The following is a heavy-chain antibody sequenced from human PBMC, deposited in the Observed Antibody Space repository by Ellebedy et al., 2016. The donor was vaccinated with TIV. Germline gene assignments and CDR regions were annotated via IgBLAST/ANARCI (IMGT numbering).Heavy chain of an antibody. Sequence: ASVKVSCKASGYTFTGYYMHWVRQAPGQGLEWMGWINPNSGGTNYAQKFQGRVTMTRDTSIRPAYMELSRLRSDDTAVYYWARDPSGLQRFDPWGQGTLVTVSS. CDR3: ARDPSGLQRFDP. J-gene: IGHJ5*02. D-gene: IGHD4-11*01. CDR1: GYTFTGYY. CDR2: INPNSGGT. V-gene: IGHV1-2*02.